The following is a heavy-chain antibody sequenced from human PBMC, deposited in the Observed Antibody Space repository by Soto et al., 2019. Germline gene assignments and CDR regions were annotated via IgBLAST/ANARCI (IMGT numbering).Heavy chain of an antibody. CDR2: ISSNGGST. V-gene: IGHV3-64*07. CDR3: ARAHGPSTRDGGFEY. J-gene: IGHJ4*02. CDR1: GFTFSSYA. D-gene: IGHD1-26*01. Sequence: EGQLVESGGGLVQAGGSLRLSCAASGFTFSSYAMHWVGEAPGKGLGYVSAISSNGGSTYYADAVKGRFTISSYNSKNTLTLQMGSLRAEDMAVYYCARAHGPSTRDGGFEYCVQVTLVPVSS.